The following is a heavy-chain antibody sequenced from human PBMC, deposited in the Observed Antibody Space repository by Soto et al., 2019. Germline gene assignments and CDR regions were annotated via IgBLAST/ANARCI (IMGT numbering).Heavy chain of an antibody. CDR3: ARVNVVVVTAEDYYYYGMDV. D-gene: IGHD2-21*02. CDR2: IIPIFGTA. J-gene: IGHJ6*02. V-gene: IGHV1-69*06. Sequence: QVQLVQSGAEVKKPGSSVKVSCKASGGTFSSYAISWVRQAPGQGLEWMGGIIPIFGTANYAQKFQGRVTITADKTTSTDYMELSSLRSEDTDVYYCARVNVVVVTAEDYYYYGMDVWGQGTTVTVSS. CDR1: GGTFSSYA.